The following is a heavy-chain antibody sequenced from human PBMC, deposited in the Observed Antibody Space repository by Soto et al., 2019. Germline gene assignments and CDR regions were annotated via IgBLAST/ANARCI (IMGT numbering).Heavy chain of an antibody. V-gene: IGHV3-15*07. CDR3: TTDRRLEENYYYYGMDV. CDR2: IKSKTDGGTT. CDR1: GFTFSNAW. J-gene: IGHJ6*02. D-gene: IGHD5-12*01. Sequence: GGSLRLSCAASGFTFSNAWMNWVRQAPGKGLVWVGRIKSKTDGGTTDYAAPVKGRFTISRDDSKNTLYLQMNSLKTEDTAVYYCTTDRRLEENYYYYGMDVWGQGTTVTVSS.